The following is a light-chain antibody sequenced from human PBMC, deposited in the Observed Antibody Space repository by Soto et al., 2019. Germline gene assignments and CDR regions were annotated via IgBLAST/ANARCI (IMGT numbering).Light chain of an antibody. CDR3: SSYTVSRTYV. Sequence: LTQPASVSGSPGQSITISCTGTSSDVGAFNFVSWHQQHPGKAPKLMIYNVYDRPSGVSYRFSGSKYGNTASLTISGLQGEDEADYYCSSYTVSRTYVFGTGTKVTVL. J-gene: IGLJ1*01. V-gene: IGLV2-14*01. CDR1: SSDVGAFNF. CDR2: NVY.